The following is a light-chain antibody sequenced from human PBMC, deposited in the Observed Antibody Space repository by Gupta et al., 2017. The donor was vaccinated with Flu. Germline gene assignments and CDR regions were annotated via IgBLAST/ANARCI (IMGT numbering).Light chain of an antibody. J-gene: IGKJ4*01. CDR1: QSVSSY. Sequence: ILLTQSPATLSLSLGERATLSCRASQSVSSYLAWYQQKPGQAPRLLIYDASNRATGIPARFSGSGSGTNFTLTISSLEPEDFAVYYCQKRSNWPLTFGGGTKVEIK. CDR3: QKRSNWPLT. V-gene: IGKV3-11*01. CDR2: DAS.